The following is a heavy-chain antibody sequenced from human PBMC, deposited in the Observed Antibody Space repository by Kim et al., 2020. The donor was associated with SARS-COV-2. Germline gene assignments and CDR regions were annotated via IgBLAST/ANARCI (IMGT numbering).Heavy chain of an antibody. V-gene: IGHV3-11*06. D-gene: IGHD3-10*01. Sequence: DSVKGRFTISRDNAKNSLYLQMNSLRAEDTAVYYCARIISAGYGDYFDYWGQGTLVTVSS. CDR3: ARIISAGYGDYFDY. J-gene: IGHJ4*02.